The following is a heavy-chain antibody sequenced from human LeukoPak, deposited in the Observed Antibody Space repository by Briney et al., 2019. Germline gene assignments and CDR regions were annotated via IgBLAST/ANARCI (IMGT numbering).Heavy chain of an antibody. CDR1: GGSFSGYY. CDR2: INHSGST. Sequence: SETLSLTCAVYGGSFSGYYWSWIRQPPGKGLEWIGEINHSGSTNYNPSLKSRVTISVDTSKNQFSLKLSTVTAADTAVYYCARSPQTYCGGDCSPDYWGQGTLVTVSS. V-gene: IGHV4-34*01. D-gene: IGHD2-21*02. J-gene: IGHJ4*02. CDR3: ARSPQTYCGGDCSPDY.